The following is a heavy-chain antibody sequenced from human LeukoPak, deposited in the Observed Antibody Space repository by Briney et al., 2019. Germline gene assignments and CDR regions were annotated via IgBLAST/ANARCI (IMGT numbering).Heavy chain of an antibody. CDR1: GFTFSSYS. V-gene: IGHV3-21*01. J-gene: IGHJ4*02. Sequence: KPGGSLRLSCAASGFTFSSYSMNWVRQAPGKGLEWVSSISSSSSYIYYADSVKGRFTISRDNAKNSLYLQMNSLRAEDTAVYYCASHCSSTSCYSAGGVDYWGQGTLVTVSS. D-gene: IGHD2-2*01. CDR3: ASHCSSTSCYSAGGVDY. CDR2: ISSSSSYI.